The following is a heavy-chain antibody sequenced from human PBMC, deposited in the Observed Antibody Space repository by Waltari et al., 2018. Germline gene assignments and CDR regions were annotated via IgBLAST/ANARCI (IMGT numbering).Heavy chain of an antibody. V-gene: IGHV4-34*01. CDR2: INHSGST. J-gene: IGHJ4*02. CDR1: GGSFSRSY. D-gene: IGHD5-12*01. CDR3: ARGSDIVATTGWFDY. Sequence: QVQLQQWGAGLLKPSETLSLTCAVSGGSFSRSYWSWIRQPTGKGLEWIGEINHSGSTNYNPSLKSRVTISVDTSKNQFSLKRSSVTAADTAVYYCARGSDIVATTGWFDYWGQGTLVTVSS.